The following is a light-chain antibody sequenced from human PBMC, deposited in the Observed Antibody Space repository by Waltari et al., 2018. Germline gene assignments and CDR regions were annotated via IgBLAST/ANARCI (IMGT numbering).Light chain of an antibody. V-gene: IGKV1-5*03. CDR1: QSISSW. Sequence: DIQMTQSPSTLSASVGDRVTITCRASQSISSWLAWYQQKPGKAPNLLIYKASSLEGGVPSRFSGRGSGTEVTLTISSLQPDDCATYYCQQYNSYPGTFGQGTKVEIK. CDR2: KAS. CDR3: QQYNSYPGT. J-gene: IGKJ1*01.